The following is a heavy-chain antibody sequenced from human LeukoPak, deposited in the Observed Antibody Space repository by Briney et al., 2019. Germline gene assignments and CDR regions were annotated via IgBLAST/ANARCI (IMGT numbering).Heavy chain of an antibody. V-gene: IGHV3-48*01. D-gene: IGHD2-21*02. CDR1: GFTYSTYS. Sequence: PGGSLRLSCAASGFTYSTYSKNWVRQAPGQGLEWVSYINSDTIWYADSVKGRFTISRDNAKNSLFLQMNSLRAEDTAVYYCARDRDLGFDYWGQGTLVTVSS. CDR3: ARDRDLGFDY. J-gene: IGHJ4*02. CDR2: INSDTI.